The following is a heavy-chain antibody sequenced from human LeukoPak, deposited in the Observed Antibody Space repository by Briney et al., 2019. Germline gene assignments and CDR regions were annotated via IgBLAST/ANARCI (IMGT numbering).Heavy chain of an antibody. D-gene: IGHD6-19*01. V-gene: IGHV3-7*01. Sequence: GGSLRLSCAASGFTFSSYAMSWVRQAPGKGLEWVANIKQDGSEKYYVDSVKGRFTISRDNAKNSLYLQMNSLRAEDTAVYYCARYTKSSGWCYWGQGTLVTVSS. J-gene: IGHJ4*02. CDR1: GFTFSSYA. CDR3: ARYTKSSGWCY. CDR2: IKQDGSEK.